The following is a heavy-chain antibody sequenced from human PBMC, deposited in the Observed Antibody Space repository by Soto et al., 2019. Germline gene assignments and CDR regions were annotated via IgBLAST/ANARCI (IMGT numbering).Heavy chain of an antibody. CDR3: ARKGYGDYGGMDV. Sequence: EVQVVESGGGLVKPGGSLRLSCAASGFIFSSYSMNWVRQAPGKGLEWVSYIRSSSSPKYYADSVKGRFTISRDNANNPLYRQMDSLRAEDTAVYYCARKGYGDYGGMDVWGQGTTVTVSS. D-gene: IGHD4-17*01. CDR1: GFIFSSYS. V-gene: IGHV3-21*06. J-gene: IGHJ6*02. CDR2: IRSSSSPK.